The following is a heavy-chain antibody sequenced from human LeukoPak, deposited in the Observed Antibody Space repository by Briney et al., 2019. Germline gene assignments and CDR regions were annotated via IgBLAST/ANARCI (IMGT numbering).Heavy chain of an antibody. CDR1: GYTFTGYY. CDR2: INPNSGGT. J-gene: IGHJ4*02. CDR3: AREGGRGFDY. D-gene: IGHD2-15*01. V-gene: IGHV1-2*02. Sequence: ASVKVSCKASGYTFTGYYMHWVRQAPGQGLEWMGWINPNSGGTNYAQKFQGRVTMTRDTSTSTVYMELSSLRSEDTAVYYCAREGGRGFDYWGQGTLVTVSS.